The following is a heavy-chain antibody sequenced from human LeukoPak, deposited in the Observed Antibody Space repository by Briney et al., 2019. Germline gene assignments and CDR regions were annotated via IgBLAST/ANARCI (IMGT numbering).Heavy chain of an antibody. Sequence: PGGSLRLSCADSGFTFSSYGMTWARQAPGKGLEWVSGISGSGGSTYYEDSVKGRFTISRDNSKNTLYLQMNSLRAEDTAVYYCAKNSGGTCYSHLDYWGQGTLVTVSS. CDR1: GFTFSSYG. V-gene: IGHV3-23*01. CDR2: ISGSGGST. CDR3: AKNSGGTCYSHLDY. J-gene: IGHJ4*02. D-gene: IGHD2-15*01.